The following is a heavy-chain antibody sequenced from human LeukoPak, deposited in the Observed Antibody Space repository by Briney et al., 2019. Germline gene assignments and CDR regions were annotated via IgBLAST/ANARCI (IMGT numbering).Heavy chain of an antibody. CDR1: GGSFSGYY. D-gene: IGHD3-22*01. CDR3: ARERDTMIVVVPKGGDVFDI. V-gene: IGHV4-34*01. CDR2: INHSGST. Sequence: PSETLSLTCAVYGGSFSGYYWSWIRQPPGKGLEWIGEINHSGSTNYNPSLKSRVTISVDTSKNQFSLKLSSVTAADTAVYYCARERDTMIVVVPKGGDVFDIWGQGTMVTVSS. J-gene: IGHJ3*02.